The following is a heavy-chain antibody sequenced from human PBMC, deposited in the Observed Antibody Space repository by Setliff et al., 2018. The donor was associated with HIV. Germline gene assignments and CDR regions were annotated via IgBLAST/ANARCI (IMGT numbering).Heavy chain of an antibody. J-gene: IGHJ4*02. CDR3: ANFRGSSGWGFDY. CDR2: INTANGNT. D-gene: IGHD6-19*01. Sequence: ASVKVSCKASGYTFTSHTIHWVRQAPGQGLEWMGWINTANGNTKYSQKFQDRVTITRDTSASTGYMEVNSLRPEDTAVYYCANFRGSSGWGFDYWGQGTLVTVSS. CDR1: GYTFTSHT. V-gene: IGHV1-3*04.